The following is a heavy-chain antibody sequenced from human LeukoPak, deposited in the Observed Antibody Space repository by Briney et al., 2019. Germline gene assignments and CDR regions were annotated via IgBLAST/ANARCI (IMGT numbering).Heavy chain of an antibody. V-gene: IGHV3-53*01. CDR1: GFTVSSNY. CDR2: IYSGGST. CDR3: ARDRYDFWSGYFPGYFDY. Sequence: GSLRLSCAASGFTVSSNYMSWVRQAPGKGLEWVSVIYSGGSTYYADSVKGRFTISRDNSKNTLYLQMNSLRAEDTAVYYCARDRYDFWSGYFPGYFDYWGQGTLVTVSS. D-gene: IGHD3-3*01. J-gene: IGHJ4*02.